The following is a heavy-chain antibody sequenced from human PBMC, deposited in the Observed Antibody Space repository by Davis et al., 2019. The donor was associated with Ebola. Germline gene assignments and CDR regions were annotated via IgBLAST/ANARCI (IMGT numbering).Heavy chain of an antibody. Sequence: ASVTVSCKASGYTFTGYYMHWVRQAPGQGLEWMGWINPNSGGTNYAQKFQGRVTMTRDTSISTAYMELSRLRSDDTAVYYCARDPDVDIVATIAPFDYWGQGTLVTVSS. CDR3: ARDPDVDIVATIAPFDY. J-gene: IGHJ4*02. CDR1: GYTFTGYY. D-gene: IGHD5-12*01. CDR2: INPNSGGT. V-gene: IGHV1-2*02.